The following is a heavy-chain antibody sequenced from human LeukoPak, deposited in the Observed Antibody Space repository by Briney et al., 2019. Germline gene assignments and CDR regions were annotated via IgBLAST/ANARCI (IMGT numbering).Heavy chain of an antibody. CDR1: DASVTTYS. V-gene: IGHV4-4*07. J-gene: IGHJ4*01. D-gene: IGHD3-10*01. CDR3: ARDHYGSGSYKAYFDY. Sequence: SETLSLTCTVSDASVTTYSWSWLRQPAGKGLEWIGRVYSSGATKYNPSLKSRVTISADTSKYQFSLKLPSVTAADTAVYYCARDHYGSGSYKAYFDYWGHGIQVTVSS. CDR2: VYSSGAT.